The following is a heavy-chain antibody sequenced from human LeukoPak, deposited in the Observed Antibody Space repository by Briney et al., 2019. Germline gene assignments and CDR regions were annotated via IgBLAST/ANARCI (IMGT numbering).Heavy chain of an antibody. J-gene: IGHJ3*02. CDR1: GGSLSSYY. CDR2: IYYSGST. D-gene: IGHD3-22*01. V-gene: IGHV4-59*01. CDR3: ARYYYDSSGYRDAFDI. Sequence: SETLSLTCTVSGGSLSSYYWSWIREPPGKGREWVGDIYYSGSTNYNPSLKSRVTISVDTSKNQFSLKLRSVTAADTAVYYCARYYYDSSGYRDAFDIWGQGTMVTVSS.